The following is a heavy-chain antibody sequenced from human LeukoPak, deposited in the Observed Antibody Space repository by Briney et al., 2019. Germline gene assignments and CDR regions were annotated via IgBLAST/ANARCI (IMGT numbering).Heavy chain of an antibody. Sequence: GASVKVSCKASGGTFSSYAISWVRQAPGQGLEWMGWINAGNGNTKYSQKFQGRVTITRDTSASTAYMELSSLRSEDTAVYYCARGVVVVAGEYDVWGQGTTVTVSS. D-gene: IGHD2-15*01. V-gene: IGHV1-3*01. CDR2: INAGNGNT. CDR3: ARGVVVVAGEYDV. CDR1: GGTFSSYA. J-gene: IGHJ6*02.